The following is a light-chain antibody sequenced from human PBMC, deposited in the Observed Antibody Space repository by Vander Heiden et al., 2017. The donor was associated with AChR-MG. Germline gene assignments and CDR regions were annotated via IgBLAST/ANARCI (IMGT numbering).Light chain of an antibody. Sequence: IVLTQSPLSLPVTPGEPASISCRFSQSLVYKNGYNYLDWYLQKPGQSPQVLIYLGSNRASGVPDRFSGSGSGTEFTLKISRVEAEDVGVYYCMQALETPRTFGQGTKVEIK. CDR3: MQALETPRT. J-gene: IGKJ1*01. CDR2: LGS. V-gene: IGKV2-28*01. CDR1: QSLVYKNGYNY.